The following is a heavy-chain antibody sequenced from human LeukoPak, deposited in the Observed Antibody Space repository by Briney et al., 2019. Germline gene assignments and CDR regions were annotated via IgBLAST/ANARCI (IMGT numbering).Heavy chain of an antibody. CDR2: INCYNGNT. Sequence: ASVKVSCKGSGYTFTNYGISWVRQAPGQGLEWMGWINCYNGNTNYGQKVQGRVTMTTDTSTSTAYMEVRSLRSDYTAVYYCASVGGYDGLGYWGQGTLVTVSS. D-gene: IGHD5-12*01. V-gene: IGHV1-18*01. J-gene: IGHJ4*02. CDR3: ASVGGYDGLGY. CDR1: GYTFTNYG.